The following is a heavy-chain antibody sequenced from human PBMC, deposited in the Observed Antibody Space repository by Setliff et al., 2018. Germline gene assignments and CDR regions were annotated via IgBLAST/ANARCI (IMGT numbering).Heavy chain of an antibody. V-gene: IGHV3-33*01. CDR2: IWYDGSNK. J-gene: IGHJ4*02. Sequence: GGSLRLSCAASGFTFSSYGMHWVRQAPGKGLEWVAVIWYDGSNKYYADSVKGRFTISRDNSKNTLYLQMNSLRAEDTAVYYCVREGGNYFPLDYWGLGTLVTVSS. CDR3: VREGGNYFPLDY. D-gene: IGHD1-26*01. CDR1: GFTFSSYG.